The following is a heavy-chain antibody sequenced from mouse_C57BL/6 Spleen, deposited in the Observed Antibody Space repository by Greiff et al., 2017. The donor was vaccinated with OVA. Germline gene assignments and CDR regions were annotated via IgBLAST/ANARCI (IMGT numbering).Heavy chain of an antibody. CDR2: INYDGSST. D-gene: IGHD1-1*01. CDR3: AGGGGTTRGPWFAY. CDR1: GFTFSDYY. J-gene: IGHJ3*01. Sequence: EVKLVESEGGLVQPGSSMKLSCTASGFTFSDYYMAWVRQVPEKGLEWVANINYDGSSTYYLDSLKSRFIISRDNAKNILYLQMSSLKSEDTATYSGAGGGGTTRGPWFAYWGQGTLVTVSA. V-gene: IGHV5-16*01.